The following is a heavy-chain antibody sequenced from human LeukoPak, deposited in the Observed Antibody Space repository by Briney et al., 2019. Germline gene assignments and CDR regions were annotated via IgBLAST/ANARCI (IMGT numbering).Heavy chain of an antibody. CDR3: ARAVGGSSLGS. J-gene: IGHJ5*02. D-gene: IGHD6-13*01. V-gene: IGHV3-20*04. CDR1: GFTFDDYG. Sequence: GGSLRLSCAASGFTFDDYGMSWVRHAPGKGLEWVSGINWNGGGTGYADSVKGRFTISRDNAKNSLYLQMNSLRAEDTALYYCARAVGGSSLGSWGQGTLATVSS. CDR2: INWNGGGT.